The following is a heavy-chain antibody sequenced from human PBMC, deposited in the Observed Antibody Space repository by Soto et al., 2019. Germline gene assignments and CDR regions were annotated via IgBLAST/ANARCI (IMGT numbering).Heavy chain of an antibody. D-gene: IGHD3-10*01. CDR1: GFTFGTTD. CDR2: IDGSGGIT. CDR3: VKNSGGFNT. Sequence: QLLQSGGGLVQPGGSLTLPFAASGFTFGTTDMSWVRQAPGEGLEWVSTIDGSGGITYYADSVKGRFTISRDNSRNTVYLQMNSLSGDDTVLYYCVKNSGGFNTWGQGALLTVSS. J-gene: IGHJ5*02. V-gene: IGHV3-23*01.